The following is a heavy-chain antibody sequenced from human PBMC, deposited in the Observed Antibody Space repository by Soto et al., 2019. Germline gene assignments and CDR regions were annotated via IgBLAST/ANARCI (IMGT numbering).Heavy chain of an antibody. CDR1: GFTFRSYG. CDR2: ISDNGGRT. J-gene: IGHJ4*02. Sequence: VQLLESGGRFVQPGGSLRLSCAASGFTFRSYGMSWVRQAPGKGLEWISAISDNGGRTDYADSVKGRFTISRDNSKNTLFLQMNTLTADDTAVYYCAKRELDDKWGQGTLVTVS. D-gene: IGHD3-3*02. CDR3: AKRELDDK. V-gene: IGHV3-23*01.